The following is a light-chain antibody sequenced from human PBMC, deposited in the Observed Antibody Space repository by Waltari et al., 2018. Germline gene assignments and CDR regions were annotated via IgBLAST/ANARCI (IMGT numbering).Light chain of an antibody. V-gene: IGLV1-51*01. CDR1: SSNIGYNY. CDR3: GTWDSSLSAGWV. J-gene: IGLJ3*02. CDR2: DNN. Sequence: QSVLTQPPSVSAAPGQKVTISCSGSSSNIGYNYVAWYQQVPGTAPKLLIYDNNKRPSGIPDRFSGSKSGTSATLGITGLQTGDEADYYCGTWDSSLSAGWVFGGGTKLTVL.